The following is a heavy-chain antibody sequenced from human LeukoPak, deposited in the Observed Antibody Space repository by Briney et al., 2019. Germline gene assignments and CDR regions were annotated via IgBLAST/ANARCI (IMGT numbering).Heavy chain of an antibody. CDR3: ARVWSIAVAGTKFDP. D-gene: IGHD6-19*01. CDR1: GGSFSGYY. V-gene: IGHV4-34*01. J-gene: IGHJ5*02. CDR2: INHSGST. Sequence: SETLSLTCAVYGGSFSGYYWSWIRQPPGKGLEWTGEINHSGSTNYNPSLKSRVTISVDTSKNQFSLKLSSVTAADTAVYYCARVWSIAVAGTKFDPWGQGTLVTVSS.